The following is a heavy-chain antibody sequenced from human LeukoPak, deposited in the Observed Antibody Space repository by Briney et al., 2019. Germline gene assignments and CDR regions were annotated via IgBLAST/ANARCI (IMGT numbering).Heavy chain of an antibody. CDR2: IKSKTDGGTT. V-gene: IGHV3-15*01. Sequence: KPGGSLRLSCAASGFTFSNAWMSWVRQAPGKGLEWVGRIKSKTDGGTTDYAAPVKGRFTISRDDSKNTLYVQMNSLRAEDTAVYYCAKEEGITMIVVGSDYWGQGTLVTVSS. D-gene: IGHD3-22*01. J-gene: IGHJ4*02. CDR3: AKEEGITMIVVGSDY. CDR1: GFTFSNAW.